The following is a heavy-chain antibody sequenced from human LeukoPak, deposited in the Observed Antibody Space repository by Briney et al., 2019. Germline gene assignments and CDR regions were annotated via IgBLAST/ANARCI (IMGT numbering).Heavy chain of an antibody. CDR2: IYYSGST. CDR3: ARGVDYDSSGYCDY. V-gene: IGHV4-38-2*02. Sequence: SETLSLTCTVSGYSISSGYYWGWIRQPPGKGLEWIGSIYYSGSTYYNPSLKSRVTISVDTSKNQFSLKLSSVTAADTAVYYCARGVDYDSSGYCDYWGQGTLVTVSS. D-gene: IGHD3-22*01. J-gene: IGHJ4*02. CDR1: GYSISSGYY.